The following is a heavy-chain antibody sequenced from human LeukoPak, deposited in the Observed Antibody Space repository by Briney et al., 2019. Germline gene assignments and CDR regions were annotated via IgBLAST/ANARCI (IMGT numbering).Heavy chain of an antibody. D-gene: IGHD4-17*01. Sequence: GSLRLSCATSQFKFNNYGMTWVRQGPGKGLEWVSSITGSGGRTQYADSVQGRFTISRDNSKNTLYLQMNSLRVEDTAVYYCAKDPNGDYIGTFDIWGQGTMVTVSS. CDR2: ITGSGGRT. J-gene: IGHJ3*02. CDR1: QFKFNNYG. CDR3: AKDPNGDYIGTFDI. V-gene: IGHV3-23*01.